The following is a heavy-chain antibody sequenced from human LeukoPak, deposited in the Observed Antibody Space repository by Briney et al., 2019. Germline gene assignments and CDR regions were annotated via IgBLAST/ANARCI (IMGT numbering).Heavy chain of an antibody. D-gene: IGHD1-26*01. CDR1: GFTFSSYG. V-gene: IGHV3-7*03. CDR3: AALIIGRPFDY. CDR2: IKQDGSET. Sequence: GGSLRLSCAASGFTFSSYGMSWVRQAPGKGLEYMASIKQDGSETYYVDSVKGRFTISRDNAKDSLDLQMNNLRAEDTAVYYCAALIIGRPFDYWGQGTLVIASS. J-gene: IGHJ4*02.